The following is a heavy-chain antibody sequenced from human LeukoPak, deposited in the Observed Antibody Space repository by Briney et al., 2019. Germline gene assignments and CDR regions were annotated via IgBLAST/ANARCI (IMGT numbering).Heavy chain of an antibody. CDR2: IFHTGST. CDR1: GDSISSVAYY. V-gene: IGHV4-30-2*01. J-gene: IGHJ5*02. Sequence: SQTLSLTCVVSGDSISSVAYYWSWIRQPPGKGLEWIGYIFHTGSTFYNPSLKSRLTISVDNSKNQFSLRLSSVTAADTAVYYCARELWFANAPGSWLDPWGQGTLVTVSS. CDR3: ARELWFANAPGSWLDP. D-gene: IGHD3-10*01.